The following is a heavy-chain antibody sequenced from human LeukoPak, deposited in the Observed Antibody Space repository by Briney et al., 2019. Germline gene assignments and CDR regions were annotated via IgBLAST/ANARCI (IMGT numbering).Heavy chain of an antibody. CDR3: ARGDADSPAVDTGGGFAY. CDR1: GYTFTSYG. Sequence: GASVKVSCKASGYTFTSYGISWVRQAPGQGLEWMGWISAYNGNTNYAQKLQGRVTMTTDTSTSTAYMELRSLRSDDTAVYYCARGDADSPAVDTGGGFAYWGQGTLVTASS. CDR2: ISAYNGNT. D-gene: IGHD3-16*01. V-gene: IGHV1-18*01. J-gene: IGHJ4*02.